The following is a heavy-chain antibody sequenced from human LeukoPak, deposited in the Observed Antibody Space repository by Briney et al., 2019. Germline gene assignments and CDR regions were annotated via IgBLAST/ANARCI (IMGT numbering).Heavy chain of an antibody. CDR2: ISSSSSTI. D-gene: IGHD2-15*01. CDR1: GFTFSSYS. Sequence: GGYLRLSCAASGFTFSSYSMNWVRQAPGKGLEWVSYISSSSSTIYYADSVKGRFTISRDNSKNTLYLQMNSLRAEDTAVYYCAKDRQSGIFMFDPWGQGTLVTVSS. CDR3: AKDRQSGIFMFDP. J-gene: IGHJ5*02. V-gene: IGHV3-48*01.